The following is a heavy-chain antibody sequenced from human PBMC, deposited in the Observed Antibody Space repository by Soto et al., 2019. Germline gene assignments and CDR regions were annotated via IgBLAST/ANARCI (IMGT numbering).Heavy chain of an antibody. Sequence: QVQLVQSGAEVKKPGASVKVSCKASGYTFSSYVISWVRQAPGQGLEWMGWISTYNGNTNYAQKLQGRVTMTTDTSTSTAYMELRSLRSDDTAVYYDARDDCVSPTCYIGYRGQGALVTVSS. CDR2: ISTYNGNT. D-gene: IGHD2-2*02. V-gene: IGHV1-18*01. J-gene: IGHJ4*02. CDR3: ARDDCVSPTCYIGY. CDR1: GYTFSSYV.